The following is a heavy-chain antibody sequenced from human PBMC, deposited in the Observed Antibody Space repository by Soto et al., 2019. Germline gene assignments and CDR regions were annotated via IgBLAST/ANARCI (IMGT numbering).Heavy chain of an antibody. V-gene: IGHV1-18*01. CDR1: GYTFTSYG. CDR3: ARDWPYCSGGSCYSGGWFDP. CDR2: ISAYNGNT. D-gene: IGHD2-15*01. Sequence: GASVKVSCKASGYTFTSYGISWVRQAPGQGLAWMGWISAYNGNTNYAQKLQGRVTMTTDTSTSTAYMELRSLRSDDTAVYYCARDWPYCSGGSCYSGGWFDPWGQGTLVTVSS. J-gene: IGHJ5*02.